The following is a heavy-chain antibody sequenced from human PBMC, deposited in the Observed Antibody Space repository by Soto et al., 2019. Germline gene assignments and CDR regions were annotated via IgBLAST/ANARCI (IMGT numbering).Heavy chain of an antibody. CDR3: ARAYSYHFDY. CDR2: ITSSSGYT. D-gene: IGHD5-18*01. Sequence: PGGSLRLSCAASGFTFSDYYMSWIRQAPGKGLEWVSYITSSSGYTNYADSVKGRFTISRDNAKNSLYLQMNSLRAEDTAVYYCARAYSYHFDYWGQGTLVPVSS. J-gene: IGHJ4*02. CDR1: GFTFSDYY. V-gene: IGHV3-11*05.